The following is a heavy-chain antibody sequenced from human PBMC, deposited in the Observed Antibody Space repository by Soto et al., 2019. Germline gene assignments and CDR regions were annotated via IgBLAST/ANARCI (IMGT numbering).Heavy chain of an antibody. Sequence: GGSLRLSCAASGFTFSNYAVTWVRQAPGKGLEWVSAISGSGGSTYYADSVKGRFTISRDNSKNTLYLQMNSLRAEDTAVYYCAKDGESPAALSFWFDPWGQGTLVTVSS. D-gene: IGHD2-2*01. J-gene: IGHJ5*02. V-gene: IGHV3-23*01. CDR3: AKDGESPAALSFWFDP. CDR1: GFTFSNYA. CDR2: ISGSGGST.